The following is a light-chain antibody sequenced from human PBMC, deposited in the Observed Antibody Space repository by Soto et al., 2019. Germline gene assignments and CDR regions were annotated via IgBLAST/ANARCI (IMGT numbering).Light chain of an antibody. V-gene: IGKV3-15*01. CDR3: QQYNNWPPLT. Sequence: EIVMTQSPATLSVSPGERATLSCRASQSVSSNLAWYQQKPGQAPRHLIYGASTRATGIPARFSGSGSGTEFTLNISSLQSEDFAVYYCQQYNNWPPLTFGGGTKVEIK. CDR1: QSVSSN. J-gene: IGKJ4*01. CDR2: GAS.